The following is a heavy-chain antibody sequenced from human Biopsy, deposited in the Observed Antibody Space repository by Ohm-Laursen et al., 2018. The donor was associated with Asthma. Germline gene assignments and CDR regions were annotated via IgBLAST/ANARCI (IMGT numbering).Heavy chain of an antibody. Sequence: GASVKVSYKISGYSLTDLSMHWVRQAPGQGLEWMGGHDHVEGGTVNARRFQGRVTMTEDTSTDTAYMELSSLSSDDTAVYYCASDFPKDYVRYNFQFWGQGTLVTVSS. D-gene: IGHD4-17*01. V-gene: IGHV1-24*01. CDR1: GYSLTDLS. CDR2: HDHVEGGT. J-gene: IGHJ4*02. CDR3: ASDFPKDYVRYNFQF.